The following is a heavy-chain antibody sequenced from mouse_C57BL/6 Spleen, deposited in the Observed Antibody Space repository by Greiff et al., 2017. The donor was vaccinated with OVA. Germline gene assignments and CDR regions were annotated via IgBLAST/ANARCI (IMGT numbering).Heavy chain of an antibody. CDR3: AGGSNLYY. CDR2: IDPSDSYT. J-gene: IGHJ2*01. CDR1: GYTFTSYW. V-gene: IGHV1-69*01. D-gene: IGHD1-1*01. Sequence: QVQLQQPGAELVMPGASVKLSCKASGYTFTSYWMHWVKQRPGQGLEWIGEIDPSDSYTNYNQKFKGKSTLTVDNSSSTAYMQLSSLTSEDSAVYYCAGGSNLYYWGQGTTLTVSS.